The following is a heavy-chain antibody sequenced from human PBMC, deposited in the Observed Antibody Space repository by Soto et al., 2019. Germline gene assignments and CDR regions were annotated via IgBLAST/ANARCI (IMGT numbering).Heavy chain of an antibody. CDR2: IYWDDDK. D-gene: IGHD2-15*01. J-gene: IGHJ4*02. CDR1: GFSLSTSGVG. CDR3: AHRPSYCSGGSCYSGFDY. V-gene: IGHV2-5*02. Sequence: QITLKESGPTLVKPTQTLTLTCTFSGFSLSTSGVGVGWIRQPPGKALEWLALIYWDDDKRYSPSLKSRLTNTKDTSKNQVVLTMTNMDPVDTATYYCAHRPSYCSGGSCYSGFDYWGQGTLVTVSS.